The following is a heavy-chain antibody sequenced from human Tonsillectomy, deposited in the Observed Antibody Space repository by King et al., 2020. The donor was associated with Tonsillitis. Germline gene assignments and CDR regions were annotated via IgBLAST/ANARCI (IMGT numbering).Heavy chain of an antibody. J-gene: IGHJ4*02. Sequence: QLQESGPGLVKPSETLSLTCTVSGGSISSSGYYWGWVRQPPGKGLEWIGTIYYSGNTYYNPSLKIRLTISVDTSKNQFSLKLTSVTAADTAVYYCATEVAAAAHYWGQGTPVTVSS. CDR1: GGSISSSGYY. CDR3: ATEVAAAAHY. V-gene: IGHV4-39*01. D-gene: IGHD6-13*01. CDR2: IYYSGNT.